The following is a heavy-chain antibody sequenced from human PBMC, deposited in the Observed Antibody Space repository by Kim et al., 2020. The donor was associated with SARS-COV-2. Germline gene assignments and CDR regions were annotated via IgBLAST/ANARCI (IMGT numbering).Heavy chain of an antibody. D-gene: IGHD6-13*01. J-gene: IGHJ4*02. CDR3: ARDVVTWGAGTFDY. V-gene: IGHV3-11*05. CDR2: ISRTNTYT. Sequence: GGSLRLSCAASGFTFSDFYMNWIRQAPGKGLEWGSYISRTNTYTNNADSVKGRFTISRETAKNSLYRQMNSLRVEDTAVYYCARDVVTWGAGTFDYWGQG. CDR1: GFTFSDFY.